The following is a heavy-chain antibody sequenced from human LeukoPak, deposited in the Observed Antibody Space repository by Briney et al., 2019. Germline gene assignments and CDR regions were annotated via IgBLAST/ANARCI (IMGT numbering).Heavy chain of an antibody. V-gene: IGHV6-1*01. D-gene: IGHD6-13*01. CDR1: GDSVSSNSAA. CDR2: TYYRSKCYN. CDR3: ARKVATAGKGNFDY. J-gene: IGHJ4*02. Sequence: PSQTLSLTCAISGDSVSSNSAAWNWIRQSPSRGLEWLGKTYYRSKCYNDDAVSVRSRITINADTSKNQFSLQLNSVTPEDTAVYYCARKVATAGKGNFDYWGQGTLVTVSS.